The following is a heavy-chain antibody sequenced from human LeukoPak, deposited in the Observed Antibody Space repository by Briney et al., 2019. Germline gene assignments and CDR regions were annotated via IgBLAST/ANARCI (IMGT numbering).Heavy chain of an antibody. CDR1: GFTFSSYA. CDR2: ISATGGST. V-gene: IGHV3-23*01. D-gene: IGHD6-13*01. J-gene: IGHJ4*02. Sequence: GGSLRLSCVASGFTFSSYAMSWVRRAPGKGLEWISAISATGGSTFHADSVKGRLTISRDNSKNTLYLQMHSLRAEDTAVYYCARSAGHYSSSWYLTYDYWGQGTLVTVSP. CDR3: ARSAGHYSSSWYLTYDY.